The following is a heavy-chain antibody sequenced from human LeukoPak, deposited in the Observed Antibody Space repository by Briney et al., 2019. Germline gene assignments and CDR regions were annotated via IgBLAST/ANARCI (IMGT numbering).Heavy chain of an antibody. CDR3: ARVSAYSYGPYFDY. CDR2: INPNSGGT. V-gene: IGHV1-2*02. D-gene: IGHD5-18*01. J-gene: IGHJ4*02. CDR1: GYTFTGYY. Sequence: ASVKVSCKASGYTFTGYYMHWVRQAPGQGLEWMGWINPNSGGTNYAQKFQGRVTMTRDTSISTAYMELSRLRSDDTAVYYCARVSAYSYGPYFDYWGQGTLVTVSS.